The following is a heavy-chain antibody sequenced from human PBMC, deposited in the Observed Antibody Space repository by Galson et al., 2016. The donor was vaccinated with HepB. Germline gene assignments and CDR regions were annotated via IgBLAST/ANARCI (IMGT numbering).Heavy chain of an antibody. CDR1: GFTFSTYS. CDR3: ARDRGIQLWSRDGFDY. J-gene: IGHJ4*02. V-gene: IGHV3-21*01. CDR2: ISSSSSNI. Sequence: SLRLSCAASGFTFSTYSMYRVRQVPGKGLEWVSSISSSSSNIYYGDSLRGRFTISRDNAKNSLYLQMNSLRAEDTAVYYCARDRGIQLWSRDGFDYWGQGTLVTVSS. D-gene: IGHD5-18*01.